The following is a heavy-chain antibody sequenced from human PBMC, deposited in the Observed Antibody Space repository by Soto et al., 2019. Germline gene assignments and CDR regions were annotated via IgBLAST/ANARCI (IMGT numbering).Heavy chain of an antibody. CDR3: ARHSGSYYDF. D-gene: IGHD1-26*01. J-gene: IGHJ4*02. V-gene: IGHV5-51*01. CDR1: GYSFTSYW. Sequence: KISCKGSGYSFTSYWIAWVRQMPGKGLEWMGVIYPGDSETKYRPSFQGQVTFSADKSISTAYLQWSSLKASDTAMYYCARHSGSYYDFWGQGTLVTVSS. CDR2: IYPGDSET.